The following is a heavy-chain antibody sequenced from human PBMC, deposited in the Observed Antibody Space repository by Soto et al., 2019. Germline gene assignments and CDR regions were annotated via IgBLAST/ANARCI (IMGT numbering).Heavy chain of an antibody. Sequence: PSETLSLTCTVPGGSVNIGTYYWSWIRQPPGKGLEWIGEINHSGSTNYNPSLKSRVTISVDTSKNQFSLKLSSVTAADTAVYYCASRPVSGWSSSPFFDYWGQESLVTVSS. V-gene: IGHV4-34*01. CDR3: ASRPVSGWSSSPFFDY. D-gene: IGHD6-19*01. CDR1: GGSVNIGTYY. J-gene: IGHJ4*03. CDR2: INHSGST.